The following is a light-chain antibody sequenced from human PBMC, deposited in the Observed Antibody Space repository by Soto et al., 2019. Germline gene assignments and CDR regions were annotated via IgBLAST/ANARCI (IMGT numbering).Light chain of an antibody. CDR1: QTISTY. Sequence: IQMTQSPSSLSASVGDSVTITCRASQTISTYLNWYQQKPGKAPKVLIYGASSLQSGVPTRFSGSGSGTDFTLTISSLQPEDSATYYCQQSYSYTRMFGQGTKVDIK. J-gene: IGKJ1*01. V-gene: IGKV1-39*01. CDR2: GAS. CDR3: QQSYSYTRM.